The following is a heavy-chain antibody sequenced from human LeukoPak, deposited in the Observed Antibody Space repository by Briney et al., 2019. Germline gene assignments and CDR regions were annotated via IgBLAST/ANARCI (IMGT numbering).Heavy chain of an antibody. CDR1: GGSISSYY. J-gene: IGHJ3*02. D-gene: IGHD1-26*01. Sequence: SETLSLTCTVSGGSISSYYWSWIRQPPGKGLEWIAYIYYSGSTNYNPSLKSRVTISVDTSKNQFSLKLSSVTAADTAVYYCARLKVGANDAYDIWGQGTMVTVSS. V-gene: IGHV4-59*01. CDR3: ARLKVGANDAYDI. CDR2: IYYSGST.